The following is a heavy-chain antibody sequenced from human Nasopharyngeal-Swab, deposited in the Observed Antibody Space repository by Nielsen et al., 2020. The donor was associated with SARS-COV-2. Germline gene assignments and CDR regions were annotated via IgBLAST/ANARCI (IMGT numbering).Heavy chain of an antibody. Sequence: GGSLRLSCVASGFTFSSSSMYWVPKAPGQGLVCVSQINVDGSSINCADSVKVRFTTSRDNAKNTLYLQMISLRAEDTAVYYCTRNHLDLGIWGQGTVVTVSS. V-gene: IGHV3-74*01. CDR1: GFTFSSSS. CDR3: TRNHLDLGI. D-gene: IGHD3-16*01. J-gene: IGHJ3*02. CDR2: INVDGSSI.